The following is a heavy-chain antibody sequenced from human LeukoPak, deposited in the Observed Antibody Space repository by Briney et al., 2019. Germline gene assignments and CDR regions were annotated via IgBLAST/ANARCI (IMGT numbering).Heavy chain of an antibody. V-gene: IGHV4-39*01. J-gene: IGHJ4*02. CDR2: IYYSGST. CDR1: GGSISSSSYY. D-gene: IGHD1-26*01. CDR3: ARHFTSGSYSPAGY. Sequence: SETLSLTCTVSGGSISSSSYYWGWIRQPPGKGLEWIGSIYYSGSTYYNPSLKSRVTISVDTSKNQFSLKLSSVAAADTAVYYCARHFTSGSYSPAGYWGQGTLVTVSS.